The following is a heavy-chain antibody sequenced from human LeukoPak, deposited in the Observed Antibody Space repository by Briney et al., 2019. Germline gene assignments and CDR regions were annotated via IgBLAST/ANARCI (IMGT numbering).Heavy chain of an antibody. CDR2: ISGSGGNT. Sequence: GGSLRLSCAASGFTFSDYHMDWVRQAPGRGLGSVSSISGSGGNTYYADSVKGRFTISRDNAKSSLYLQMNSLRDEDTAVYYCLIGNYGGNSPFDYWGQGTLVTVSS. CDR1: GFTFSDYH. J-gene: IGHJ4*02. V-gene: IGHV3-23*01. CDR3: LIGNYGGNSPFDY. D-gene: IGHD4-23*01.